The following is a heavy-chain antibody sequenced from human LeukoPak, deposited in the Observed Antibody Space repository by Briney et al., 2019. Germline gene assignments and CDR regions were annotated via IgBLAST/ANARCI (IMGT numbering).Heavy chain of an antibody. D-gene: IGHD5-18*01. V-gene: IGHV3-30*02. Sequence: SGGSVRLSCSASGFTFGSDGMHWVRQAPGKGLEWVAFIRFDGSNKQYGDSVKGRFTISRDNAKNSLYLQMNSLRVEDTAVYYCARAGGYSYGYQWFDPWGQGTLVTVSS. CDR1: GFTFGSDG. J-gene: IGHJ5*02. CDR3: ARAGGYSYGYQWFDP. CDR2: IRFDGSNK.